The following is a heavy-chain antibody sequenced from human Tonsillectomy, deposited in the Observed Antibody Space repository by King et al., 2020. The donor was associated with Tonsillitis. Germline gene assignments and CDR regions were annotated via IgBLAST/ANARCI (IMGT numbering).Heavy chain of an antibody. CDR3: AKDINPNYYDSSGYYSRPYGMDV. D-gene: IGHD3-22*01. V-gene: IGHV3-9*01. CDR2: ISWNSGSI. CDR1: GFTFDDYA. J-gene: IGHJ6*02. Sequence: VQLVESGGGLVQPGRSLRLSCAASGFTFDDYAMHWVRQAPGKGLEWVSGISWNSGSIGYAGSVKGRFTISRDNAKNSLYLQMNSLRAEDTALYYCAKDINPNYYDSSGYYSRPYGMDVWGQGTTVTVSS.